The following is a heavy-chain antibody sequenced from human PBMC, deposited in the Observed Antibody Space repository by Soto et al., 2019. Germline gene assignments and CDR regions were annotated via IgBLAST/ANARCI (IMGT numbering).Heavy chain of an antibody. CDR2: IFSNDEK. V-gene: IGHV2-26*01. D-gene: IGHD6-13*01. J-gene: IGHJ3*02. CDR3: ARNAPTRDSSSWTWAFDI. CDR1: GFSLSNARMG. Sequence: QVTLKESGPVLVKPTETLTLTCTVSGFSLSNARMGVSWIRQPPGKAMEWLAHIFSNDEKSYSTSLKSMLTISKDTSKRQLGLTMNNMDPVDTATYYCARNAPTRDSSSWTWAFDIWGQGTMVTVSS.